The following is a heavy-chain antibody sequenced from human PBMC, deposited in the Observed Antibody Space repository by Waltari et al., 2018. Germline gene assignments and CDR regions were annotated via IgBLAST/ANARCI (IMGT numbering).Heavy chain of an antibody. CDR1: GFTFSSYA. V-gene: IGHV3-23*01. CDR3: AKDLGPPVGVGY. D-gene: IGHD3-16*01. Sequence: EVQLLESGGGLVQPGGSLRLSCAASGFTFSSYAMSWVRQAPGKGREWVSAMSGSGGSTYYAYSVKGRFTISRDNSKNTLYLQMNSLRAEDTAVYYCAKDLGPPVGVGYWGQGTLVTVSS. CDR2: MSGSGGST. J-gene: IGHJ4*02.